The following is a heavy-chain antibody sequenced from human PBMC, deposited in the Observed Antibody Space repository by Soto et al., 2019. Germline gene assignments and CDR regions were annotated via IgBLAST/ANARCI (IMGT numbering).Heavy chain of an antibody. V-gene: IGHV3-11*01. CDR1: GLTFSDCY. D-gene: IGHD3-10*01. CDR2: ISSSGSSI. Sequence: QVQLVESGGGLVKPGGSLRLSCAASGLTFSDCYMNWIRQAPWKGLEWVSYISSSGSSINYAGSVKGRFTISRDNAKNSLYLQMNSLRAEDTAMYYCARVRFGEWGYAMDVWGQGTTVIVSS. J-gene: IGHJ6*02. CDR3: ARVRFGEWGYAMDV.